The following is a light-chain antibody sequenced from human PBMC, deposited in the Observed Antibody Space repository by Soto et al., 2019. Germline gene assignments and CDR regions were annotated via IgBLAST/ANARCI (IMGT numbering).Light chain of an antibody. J-gene: IGLJ1*01. Sequence: TQPASGNAAPGRRGRISYSKNSSNIGSNDVSWYQQLPGKAPKLLIYENSQRPSGIPDRFSGSKSGTSATLGITGLQTGDEADYYCGTWDSSLIVLFGTGTKVTVL. CDR1: SSNIGSND. CDR2: ENS. V-gene: IGLV1-51*02. CDR3: GTWDSSLIVL.